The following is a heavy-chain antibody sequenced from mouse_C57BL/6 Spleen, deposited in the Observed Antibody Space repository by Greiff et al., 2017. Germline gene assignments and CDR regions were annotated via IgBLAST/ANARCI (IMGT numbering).Heavy chain of an antibody. V-gene: IGHV14-4*01. J-gene: IGHJ4*01. Sequence: EVKLMESGAELVRPGASVKLSCTASGFNIKDDYMHWVKQRPEQGLEWIGWIDPENGDTEYASKFQGKATITADTSSNTAYLQLSSLTSEDTAVYYCTTREAMDYWGQGTSVTVSS. CDR3: TTREAMDY. CDR2: IDPENGDT. CDR1: GFNIKDDY.